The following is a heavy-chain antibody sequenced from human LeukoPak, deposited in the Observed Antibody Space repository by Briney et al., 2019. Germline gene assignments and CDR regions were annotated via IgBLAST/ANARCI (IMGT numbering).Heavy chain of an antibody. Sequence: SETLSLTCTVSGGSISSYYWSWIRQPAGKGLEWLGRIYTSGSTNYNPSLKSRVTMSVDTSKNQFSLKLSSVTAADTAVYYCARDATGYCSSTGCYISPVGYYYYYMDVWGKGTTVTVSS. CDR1: GGSISSYY. D-gene: IGHD2-2*02. CDR2: IYTSGST. V-gene: IGHV4-4*07. CDR3: ARDATGYCSSTGCYISPVGYYYYYMDV. J-gene: IGHJ6*03.